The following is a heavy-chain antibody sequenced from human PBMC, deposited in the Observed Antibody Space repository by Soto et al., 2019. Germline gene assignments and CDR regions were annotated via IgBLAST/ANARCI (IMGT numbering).Heavy chain of an antibody. CDR3: ARLVASETGYGMDV. D-gene: IGHD3-9*01. Sequence: AGGSLRLSCAASGFIFSSHNMNWVRQAPGKGLEWVSSITGSSSYIFYADSVKGRFTISRDNAKNTVYLQVSSLRAEDTGVYYCARLVASETGYGMDVWGQGTTVTVSS. J-gene: IGHJ6*02. CDR2: ITGSSSYI. V-gene: IGHV3-21*06. CDR1: GFIFSSHN.